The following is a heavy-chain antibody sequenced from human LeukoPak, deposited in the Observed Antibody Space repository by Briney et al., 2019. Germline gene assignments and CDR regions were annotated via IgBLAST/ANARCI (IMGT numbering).Heavy chain of an antibody. D-gene: IGHD3-10*01. J-gene: IGHJ4*02. CDR1: GGSISSYY. CDR2: IYYSGST. V-gene: IGHV4-59*01. Sequence: SETLSLTCTASGGSISSYYWSWIRQPPGKGLEWIGYIYYSGSTNYNPSPNSRVTISVNTSKNQFSLKLSSVTAADTAVYYCARVKVRGVMRSAGGYFDYWGQGTLVTVSS. CDR3: ARVKVRGVMRSAGGYFDY.